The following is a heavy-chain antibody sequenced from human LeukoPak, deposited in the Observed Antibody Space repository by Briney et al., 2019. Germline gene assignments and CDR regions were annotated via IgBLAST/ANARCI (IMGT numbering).Heavy chain of an antibody. J-gene: IGHJ4*02. Sequence: PSETLSLTCTVSGGSISSSSYYWGWIRQPQGKGLEGIGGIYYSGSTYYNPSLKSRVTISVDTSKNQFSLNLSSVTAADTAVYYCALETIGARPNFDYWGQGTLVTVSS. CDR3: ALETIGARPNFDY. V-gene: IGHV4-39*01. D-gene: IGHD4/OR15-4a*01. CDR2: IYYSGST. CDR1: GGSISSSSYY.